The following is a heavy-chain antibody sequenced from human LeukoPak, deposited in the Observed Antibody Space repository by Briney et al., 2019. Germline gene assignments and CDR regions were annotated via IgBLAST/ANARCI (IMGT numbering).Heavy chain of an antibody. CDR2: ISSSGSTI. J-gene: IGHJ4*02. CDR1: GFTFSSFE. V-gene: IGHV3-48*03. Sequence: GGSLRLSCAASGFTFSSFEMNWVRQAPGKGLEWVSYISSSGSTIYYADSVKGRFTISRDNAKNSLYLQMNSLRAEDTAVYYCATYGDYGGFDYWGQGTLVTVSS. D-gene: IGHD4-17*01. CDR3: ATYGDYGGFDY.